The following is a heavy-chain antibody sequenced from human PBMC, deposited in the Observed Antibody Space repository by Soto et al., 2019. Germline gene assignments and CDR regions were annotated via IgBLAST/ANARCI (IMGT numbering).Heavy chain of an antibody. CDR1: GGSISSYY. D-gene: IGHD6-19*01. CDR2: IYYSGST. V-gene: IGHV4-59*01. J-gene: IGHJ6*02. CDR3: ARDAGIAVAGRDYYYGMDV. Sequence: QVQLQESGPGLVKPSETLSLTCTVSGGSISSYYWSWIRQPPGKGLEWIGYIYYSGSTNYNPSLKSRVTISVDTSKVQFSLKRSSVTAADTAVYYCARDAGIAVAGRDYYYGMDVCGQGTTVTVSS.